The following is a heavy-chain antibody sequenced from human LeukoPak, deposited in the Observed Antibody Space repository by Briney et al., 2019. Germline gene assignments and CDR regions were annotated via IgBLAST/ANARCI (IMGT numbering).Heavy chain of an antibody. CDR2: IYRSGSA. V-gene: IGHV4-38-2*01. D-gene: IGHD3-16*01. CDR3: ARCLSLGGPDY. J-gene: IGHJ4*02. CDR1: SYSFSSGYY. Sequence: SQTLSLTCAVSSYSFSSGYYGGWIRQPPGKELEWIGTIYRSGSAYYNPSLKSRVTISVDTSKNQFSLKLSSVTAADTAVYYCARCLSLGGPDYWGQGTLVTVSS.